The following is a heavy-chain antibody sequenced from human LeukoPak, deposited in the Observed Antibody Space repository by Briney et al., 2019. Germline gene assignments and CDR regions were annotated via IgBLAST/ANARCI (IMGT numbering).Heavy chain of an antibody. V-gene: IGHV3-23*01. J-gene: IGHJ4*02. CDR3: ARDPLVYM. Sequence: TGGSLRLSCAASGFIFSDYAMTWVRQGPGKGLEWVSSIGGSDGGTYYADSVKGRFTISRDNSKNTLYLQMNSLRAEDTAVYFCARDPLVYMWGQGSLVTVSS. D-gene: IGHD5/OR15-5a*01. CDR1: GFIFSDYA. CDR2: IGGSDGGT.